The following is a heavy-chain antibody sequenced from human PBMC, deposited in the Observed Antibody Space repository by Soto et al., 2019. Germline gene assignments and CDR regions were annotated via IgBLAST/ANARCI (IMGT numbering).Heavy chain of an antibody. D-gene: IGHD6-13*01. CDR1: GFTFSSYW. V-gene: IGHV3-74*01. CDR3: ARGAAGSNHFDY. J-gene: IGHJ4*02. Sequence: GGSLRLSCAASGFTFSSYWMHWVRQAPGKGLVWVSRINSDGSSTSYADSVKGRFTISRDNAKNTLYLQMNSLRAEDTAVYYCARGAAGSNHFDYWGQGTLVTVSS. CDR2: INSDGSST.